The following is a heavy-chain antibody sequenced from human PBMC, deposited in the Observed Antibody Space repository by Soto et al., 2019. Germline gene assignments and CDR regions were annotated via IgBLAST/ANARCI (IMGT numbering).Heavy chain of an antibody. CDR1: GYTFTRYT. D-gene: IGHD2-15*01. J-gene: IGHJ4*02. Sequence: ASVKVSCKASGYTFTRYTMNWVRQAPGQRLEWMGWINPDNGNTKSSQKFQDRVIITRDTSASTAYMDLSSLRSEDTAVYFCARGIATGQHDYWGQGTLVTVSS. V-gene: IGHV1-3*01. CDR3: ARGIATGQHDY. CDR2: INPDNGNT.